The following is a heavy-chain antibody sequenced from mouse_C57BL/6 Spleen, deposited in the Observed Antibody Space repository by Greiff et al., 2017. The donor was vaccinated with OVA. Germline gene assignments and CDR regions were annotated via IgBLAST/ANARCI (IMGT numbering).Heavy chain of an antibody. V-gene: IGHV1-15*01. CDR2: IDPETGGT. CDR1: GYTFTDYE. CDR3: TRYPHYYAMDC. J-gene: IGHJ4*01. Sequence: VQLQQSGAELVRPGASVTLSCKASGYTFTDYEMHWVKQTPVHGLEWIGAIDPETGGTAYNQKFKGKAILTADKSSSTAYMELRSLTSEDSAVYYCTRYPHYYAMDCWGQGTSVTVSS.